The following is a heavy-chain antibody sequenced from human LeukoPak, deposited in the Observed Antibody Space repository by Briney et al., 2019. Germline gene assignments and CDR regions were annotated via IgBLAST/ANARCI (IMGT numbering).Heavy chain of an antibody. CDR1: GFTVSSNY. CDR2: IYSGGST. Sequence: GGSLRLSCAASGFTVSSNYMSWVRQAPGKGLEWVSVIYSGGSTYYADSVKGRFTISRDNSKNTLYLQMNSLRAEDTAVYYCARRYGFWCGYFDYWGQGTLVTVSS. J-gene: IGHJ4*02. V-gene: IGHV3-66*02. D-gene: IGHD3-3*01. CDR3: ARRYGFWCGYFDY.